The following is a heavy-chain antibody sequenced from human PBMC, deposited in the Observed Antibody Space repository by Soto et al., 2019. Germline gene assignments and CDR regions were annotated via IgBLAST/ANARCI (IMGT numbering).Heavy chain of an antibody. Sequence: PVGSLRLSCVASGFTFSSYALNWVRQAPGRGLEWASAISGSGGTTYYADSVKGRFTISRDNSKNTLFLQMNSLRAEDAAIYYCAKSPKVTSTSFDYWGQGSLVTVSS. CDR3: AKSPKVTSTSFDY. V-gene: IGHV3-23*01. D-gene: IGHD3-22*01. CDR2: ISGSGGTT. J-gene: IGHJ4*02. CDR1: GFTFSSYA.